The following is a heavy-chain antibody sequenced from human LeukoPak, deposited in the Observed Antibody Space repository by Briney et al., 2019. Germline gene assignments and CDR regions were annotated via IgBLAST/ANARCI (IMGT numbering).Heavy chain of an antibody. CDR3: AKGSRGYTNYYFDY. J-gene: IGHJ4*02. CDR2: ISGSASHT. D-gene: IGHD2-2*02. Sequence: PGGSLRLSCAASGFSFRNYGMSWVRQAPGKGLEWVSVISGSASHTYYADSVEGRFSISKDIPSNTVYLQMNSLRAEDTAVYYCAKGSRGYTNYYFDYWGQGTLVTVSS. V-gene: IGHV3-23*01. CDR1: GFSFRNYG.